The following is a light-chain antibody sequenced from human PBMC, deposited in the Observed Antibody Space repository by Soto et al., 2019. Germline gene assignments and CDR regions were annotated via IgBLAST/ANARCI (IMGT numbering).Light chain of an antibody. CDR2: AAS. V-gene: IGKV1-17*01. Sequence: DIQMTQSPSSLSASVGDRVTITCRASQGIGNDLGWHQQKPGKAPKRLIYAASTLQSGVSSSFSGSGSGTGFTLTICSLQPEDFATYFCLLYNSYPKTFGQGTQVENK. CDR3: LLYNSYPKT. J-gene: IGKJ1*01. CDR1: QGIGND.